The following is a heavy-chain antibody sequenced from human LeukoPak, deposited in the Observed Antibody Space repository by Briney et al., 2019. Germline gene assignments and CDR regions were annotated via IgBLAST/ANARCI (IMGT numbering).Heavy chain of an antibody. V-gene: IGHV3-23*01. CDR3: AKFWTGTTYYYYMDV. CDR2: ISGSGGST. CDR1: GFTFSSYA. Sequence: GGSLRLSCAASGFTFSSYAMSWVRQAPGKGLEWVPAISGSGGSTYYADSVKGRFTISRDNSKNTLYLQMNSLRAEDTAVYYCAKFWTGTTYYYYMDVWGKGTTVTVSS. J-gene: IGHJ6*03. D-gene: IGHD1-1*01.